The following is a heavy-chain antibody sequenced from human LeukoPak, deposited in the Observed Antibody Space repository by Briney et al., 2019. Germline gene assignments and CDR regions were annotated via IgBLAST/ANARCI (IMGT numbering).Heavy chain of an antibody. D-gene: IGHD3-3*01. J-gene: IGHJ5*02. V-gene: IGHV1-8*01. CDR1: GYTFTSYD. CDR2: MNPNSGNT. Sequence: ASVKVSCKASGYTFTSYDINWVRQATGQGLEWMGWMNPNSGNTGYAQKFQGRVTMTRNTSISTAYMELSSLRSEDTAVYYCARGGVDEARCSSTSCYYDFWSGYYKKEIWFDPWGQGTLVTVSS. CDR3: ARGGVDEARCSSTSCYYDFWSGYYKKEIWFDP.